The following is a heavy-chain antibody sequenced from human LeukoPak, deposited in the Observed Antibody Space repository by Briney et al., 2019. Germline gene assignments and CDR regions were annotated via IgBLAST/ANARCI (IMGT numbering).Heavy chain of an antibody. V-gene: IGHV3-30*18. Sequence: GRSLRLSCAASGFTFSSYGMHWVRQAPGKGPEWVAVISYDGSNKYYADSVKGRFTISRDNSKNTLYLQMNSLRAEDTAVYYCAKEKEDGYGEGYFDYWGQGTLVTVSS. D-gene: IGHD4-17*01. CDR3: AKEKEDGYGEGYFDY. CDR2: ISYDGSNK. J-gene: IGHJ4*02. CDR1: GFTFSSYG.